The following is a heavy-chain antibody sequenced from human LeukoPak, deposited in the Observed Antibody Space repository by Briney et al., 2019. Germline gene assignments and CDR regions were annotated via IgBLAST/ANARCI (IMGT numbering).Heavy chain of an antibody. Sequence: SQTLSLTCTVSGGSISSGGYYWSWIRQHPGKGLEWIGYIYYSGSTYYNPSLKSRVTISVDTSKNQFSLKLSSVTAADTAVYYCARGAGYSGYDYYYGMDVWGQGTTATVSS. J-gene: IGHJ6*02. CDR2: IYYSGST. D-gene: IGHD5-12*01. CDR3: ARGAGYSGYDYYYGMDV. CDR1: GGSISSGGYY. V-gene: IGHV4-31*03.